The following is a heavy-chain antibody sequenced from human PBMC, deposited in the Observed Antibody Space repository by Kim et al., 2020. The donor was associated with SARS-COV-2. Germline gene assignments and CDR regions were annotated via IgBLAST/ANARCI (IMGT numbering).Heavy chain of an antibody. V-gene: IGHV3-33*01. J-gene: IGHJ4*02. D-gene: IGHD2-2*03. CDR2: IWSDGSNR. CDR1: GFTFSTYG. Sequence: GGSLRLSCAASGFTFSTYGMHWVRQAPGKGLEWVAVIWSDGSNRYYADSVKGRFTVSRDNSKSTLYLQMNSLRAEDTAVYYCARDGYCSSSSCSDLIDYWGQGTLVTVSS. CDR3: ARDGYCSSSSCSDLIDY.